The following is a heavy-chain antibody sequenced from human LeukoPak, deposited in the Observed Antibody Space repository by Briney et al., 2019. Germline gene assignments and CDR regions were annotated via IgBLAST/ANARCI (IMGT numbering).Heavy chain of an antibody. CDR3: ARRNVGYRSGQLDY. V-gene: IGHV4-38-2*02. CDR1: GYSISSGYY. D-gene: IGHD6-19*01. J-gene: IGHJ4*02. CDR2: IYHSGST. Sequence: SETLSLTCTVSGYSISSGYYWGWIRQPPGKGLEWIGSIYHSGSTYYNPSLKSRVTISVDTSKNQFSLKLSSVTAADTAVYYCARRNVGYRSGQLDYWGQGTLVTVSS.